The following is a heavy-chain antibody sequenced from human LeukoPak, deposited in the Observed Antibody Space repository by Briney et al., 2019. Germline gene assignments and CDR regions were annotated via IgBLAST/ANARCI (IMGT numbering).Heavy chain of an antibody. Sequence: GGSLRLSCAASGFTFSSYSMNWVRQAPGKGLEWVSSISSSSSYIYYADSVKGRFTISRDNAKNSLYLQMNSLKASDTAMYYCARHYDSSGSKGAFDIWGQGTMVTVSS. D-gene: IGHD3-22*01. J-gene: IGHJ3*02. CDR3: ARHYDSSGSKGAFDI. V-gene: IGHV3-21*04. CDR2: ISSSSSYI. CDR1: GFTFSSYS.